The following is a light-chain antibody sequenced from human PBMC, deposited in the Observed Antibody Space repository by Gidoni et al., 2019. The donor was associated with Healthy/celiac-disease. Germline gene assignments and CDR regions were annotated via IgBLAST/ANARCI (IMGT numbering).Light chain of an antibody. Sequence: EIVLTQSPAPLSLSPGERATLSCRASQSVSSYLAWYQQQPGQAPRLLIYDASNRATGIPARFSGSGSGTDFTLTISSLEPEDFAVYYCQQRSNFGGGTKVEIK. V-gene: IGKV3-11*01. J-gene: IGKJ4*01. CDR1: QSVSSY. CDR2: DAS. CDR3: QQRSN.